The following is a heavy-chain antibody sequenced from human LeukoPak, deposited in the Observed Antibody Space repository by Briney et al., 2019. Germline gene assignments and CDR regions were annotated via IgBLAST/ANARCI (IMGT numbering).Heavy chain of an antibody. D-gene: IGHD6-13*01. CDR1: GFTFSSYS. J-gene: IGHJ4*02. CDR3: ARVSSSWYYLDY. V-gene: IGHV3-21*01. CDR2: ISSSSSYI. Sequence: KPGGSLRLSCAASGFTFSSYSMNWVRQAPGKGLEWVSFISSSSSYIYYADSVKGRFTISRDNAKNSLSLQMNSLRAEDTAVYYCARVSSSWYYLDYWGQGTLVTVSS.